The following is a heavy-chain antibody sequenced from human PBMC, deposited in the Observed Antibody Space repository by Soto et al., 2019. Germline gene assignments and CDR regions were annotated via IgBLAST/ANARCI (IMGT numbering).Heavy chain of an antibody. CDR1: GFSFSDYS. V-gene: IGHV3-21*01. J-gene: IGHJ6*03. D-gene: IGHD2-2*01. CDR2: ISGSSSYI. Sequence: EVQLVESGGGVVKPGGSLRLSCAASGFSFSDYSMNWVRQAPGKGLEWVSSISGSSSYIYYADSLKGRVTVSRDNAEKSLYLQMNSLRAEDTAVYYCARDGAYCSGTGCRDYYHYMDVWGKGTTVTVSS. CDR3: ARDGAYCSGTGCRDYYHYMDV.